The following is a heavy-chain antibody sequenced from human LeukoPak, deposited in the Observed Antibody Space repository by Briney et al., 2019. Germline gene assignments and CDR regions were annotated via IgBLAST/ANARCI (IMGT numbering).Heavy chain of an antibody. CDR2: IYYSGST. CDR1: GGSISSYY. V-gene: IGHV4-59*01. J-gene: IGHJ4*02. D-gene: IGHD6-19*01. CDR3: ARAGDRSGWQPLDY. Sequence: PSETLSLTCTVSGGSISSYYWSWIRQPPGKGLEWIGYIYYSGSTNYNPSLKSRVTISVDTSKNQFSLKLNSVTAADTAVYYCARAGDRSGWQPLDYWGQGTLVTVSS.